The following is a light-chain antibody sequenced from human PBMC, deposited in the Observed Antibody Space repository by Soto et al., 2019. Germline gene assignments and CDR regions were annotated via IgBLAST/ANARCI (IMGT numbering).Light chain of an antibody. V-gene: IGKV1-9*01. J-gene: IGKJ1*01. Sequence: DIQLTQSPSFLSPSIGESVTITCRASQVISTSLAWYQVKPGKAPKLLIYAASSLQSGVPSRFSGSGSGTEFTLSISSLQYEDFAVYYCQQYNTWPRTFGQGTKVDI. CDR1: QVISTS. CDR3: QQYNTWPRT. CDR2: AAS.